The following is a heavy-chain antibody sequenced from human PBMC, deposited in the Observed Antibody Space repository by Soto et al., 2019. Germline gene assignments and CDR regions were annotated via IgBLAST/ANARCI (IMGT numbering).Heavy chain of an antibody. Sequence: GGSLRLSCAASGFTFSSYSMNWVRQAPGKGLEWVSSVSSSSSYIYYADSVKGRFTISRDNAKNSLYLQMNSLRVEDTAVYYCARGGDSSGSWPRYWGQGTLVTGLL. J-gene: IGHJ4*02. CDR2: VSSSSSYI. CDR3: ARGGDSSGSWPRY. D-gene: IGHD3-22*01. CDR1: GFTFSSYS. V-gene: IGHV3-21*01.